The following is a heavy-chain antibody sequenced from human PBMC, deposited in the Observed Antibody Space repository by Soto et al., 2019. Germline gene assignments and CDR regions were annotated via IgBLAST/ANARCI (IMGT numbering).Heavy chain of an antibody. Sequence: QVQLVQSGAEVKKPGASVKVSCKASGYTFTGYYMHWVRQAPGQGLEWMGWINPNSGGTNYAQKFQGRVTMTRDTSISTAYMELSRLRSDDTAVYYCARDNSPTAACIYYYYGMDVWGQGTTVTVSS. CDR1: GYTFTGYY. J-gene: IGHJ6*02. V-gene: IGHV1-2*02. CDR2: INPNSGGT. D-gene: IGHD6-13*01. CDR3: ARDNSPTAACIYYYYGMDV.